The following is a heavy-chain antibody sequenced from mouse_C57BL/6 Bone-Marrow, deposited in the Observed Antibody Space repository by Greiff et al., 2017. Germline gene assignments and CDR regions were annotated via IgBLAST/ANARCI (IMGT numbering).Heavy chain of an antibody. Sequence: QVQLQQPGAELVMPGASVKLSCKASGYTFTSYWMHWVKQRPGQGLEWIGEIDPSDSSTNYNQKFKGQSTLTGDKSSSTAYMQLSSLTSEDSAVYYCARVYYYGRGTYAMDYWGQGTSVTVSS. J-gene: IGHJ4*01. CDR1: GYTFTSYW. V-gene: IGHV1-69*01. D-gene: IGHD1-1*01. CDR2: IDPSDSST. CDR3: ARVYYYGRGTYAMDY.